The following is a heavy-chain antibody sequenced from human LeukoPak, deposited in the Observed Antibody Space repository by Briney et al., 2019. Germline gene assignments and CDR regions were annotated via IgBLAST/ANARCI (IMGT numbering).Heavy chain of an antibody. CDR3: ARAGYSSSWYDSPYYFDY. CDR1: GGSISSYY. D-gene: IGHD6-13*01. V-gene: IGHV4-4*07. CDR2: IYTSGST. Sequence: PSETLCLTWTVSGGSISSYYWSWIRQPAGKGLEWIGRIYTSGSTNYNPSLKSRVTMSVDTSKNQFSLKLSSVTAADTAVYYCARAGYSSSWYDSPYYFDYWGQGTLVTVSS. J-gene: IGHJ4*02.